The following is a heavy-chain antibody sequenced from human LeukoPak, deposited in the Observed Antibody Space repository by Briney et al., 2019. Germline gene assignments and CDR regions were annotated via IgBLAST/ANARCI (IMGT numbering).Heavy chain of an antibody. CDR2: INPNSGGT. V-gene: IGHV1-2*02. J-gene: IGHJ4*02. CDR3: ARTPTRYSGYDLGY. CDR1: GYTFTGYY. Sequence: ASVKVSCKASGYTFTGYYMHWVRQAPGQGLEWMGWINPNSGGTNYAQKFQGRVTMTRDTSISTAYMEPSRLRSDDTAVYYCARTPTRYSGYDLGYWGQGTLVTVSS. D-gene: IGHD5-12*01.